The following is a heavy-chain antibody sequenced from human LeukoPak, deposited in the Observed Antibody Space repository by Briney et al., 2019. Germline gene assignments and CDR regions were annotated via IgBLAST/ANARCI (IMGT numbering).Heavy chain of an antibody. CDR3: VRDRSSGYYADAFDI. Sequence: GGSLRLSCAASGFTFSSYGMHWVRQAPGKGLEWVAVISYDGSNKYYADSVKGRFTISRDNAKNSLYLQMNSLRAEDTAVYYCVRDRSSGYYADAFDIWGQGTMVTVSS. D-gene: IGHD3-22*01. CDR2: ISYDGSNK. V-gene: IGHV3-30*03. CDR1: GFTFSSYG. J-gene: IGHJ3*02.